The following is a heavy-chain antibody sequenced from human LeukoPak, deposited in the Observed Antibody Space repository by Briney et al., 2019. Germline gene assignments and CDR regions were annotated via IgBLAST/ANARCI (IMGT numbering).Heavy chain of an antibody. CDR3: ARDVGGNYQYFDN. D-gene: IGHD4-11*01. J-gene: IGHJ4*02. CDR2: IYYSGST. CDR1: GFTFSNAW. Sequence: GSLRLSCAASGFTFSNAWMSWVRQAPGKGLEWIGYIYYSGSTNYNPSLKSRVTMSEDTSKNQFSLNLSSVTAADTAVYYCARDVGGNYQYFDNWGQGTLVTVSS. V-gene: IGHV4-59*01.